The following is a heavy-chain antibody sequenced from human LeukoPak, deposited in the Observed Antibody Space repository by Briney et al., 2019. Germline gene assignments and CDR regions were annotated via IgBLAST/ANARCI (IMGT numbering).Heavy chain of an antibody. Sequence: GGSLRLSCAASGFTFSTYTMNWVRQAPGKGLEWVSVIYSGGSTYYADSVKGRFTISRDNSKNTLYLQMNSLRAEDTAVYYCAFGDYEYYFDYWGQGTLVTVSS. D-gene: IGHD4-17*01. CDR3: AFGDYEYYFDY. V-gene: IGHV3-66*01. CDR2: IYSGGST. J-gene: IGHJ4*02. CDR1: GFTFSTYT.